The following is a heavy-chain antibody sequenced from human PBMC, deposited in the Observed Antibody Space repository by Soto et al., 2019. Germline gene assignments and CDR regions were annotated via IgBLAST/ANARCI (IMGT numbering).Heavy chain of an antibody. Sequence: PSETLSLTCTVSGGSISSGDYYWSWIRQPPGKGLEWIGYIYYSGSTYYNPSLKSRVTISVDTSKNQFSLKLSSVTAADTAVYYCARDPTKEDYDGMDVWGQGTTVTVS. D-gene: IGHD2-8*01. V-gene: IGHV4-30-4*01. CDR3: ARDPTKEDYDGMDV. J-gene: IGHJ6*02. CDR2: IYYSGST. CDR1: GGSISSGDYY.